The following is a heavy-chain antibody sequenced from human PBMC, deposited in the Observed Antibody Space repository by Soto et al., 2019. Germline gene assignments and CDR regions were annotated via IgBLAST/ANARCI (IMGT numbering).Heavy chain of an antibody. J-gene: IGHJ5*02. CDR2: IYTSGST. CDR1: GGSISSYY. D-gene: IGHD3-3*01. V-gene: IGHV4-4*07. Sequence: SETLSLTCTVSGGSISSYYWSWIRQPAGKGLEWIGRIYTSGSTNYNPSLKSRVTMSVDTSKNQFSLKLSSVTAADTAVYCCASFKGRDFWSGYPKWFDPWGQVTQVFVSA. CDR3: ASFKGRDFWSGYPKWFDP.